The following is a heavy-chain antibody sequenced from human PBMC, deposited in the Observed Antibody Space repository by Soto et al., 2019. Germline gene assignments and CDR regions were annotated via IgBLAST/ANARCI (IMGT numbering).Heavy chain of an antibody. CDR3: ARDLMVRGVISYYYYYGMDV. CDR2: INPNSGGT. J-gene: IGHJ6*02. Sequence: ASVKVSCKASGYTFTGYYVHWVRQAPGQGLEWMGWINPNSGGTNYAQKFQGWVTMTRDTSISTAYMELSRLRSDDTAVYYCARDLMVRGVISYYYYYGMDVWGQGTTVTVSS. CDR1: GYTFTGYY. D-gene: IGHD3-10*01. V-gene: IGHV1-2*04.